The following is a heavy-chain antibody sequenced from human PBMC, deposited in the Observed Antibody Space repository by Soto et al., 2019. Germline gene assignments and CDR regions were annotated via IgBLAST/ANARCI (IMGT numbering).Heavy chain of an antibody. CDR1: GYAFTTYG. J-gene: IGHJ4*02. D-gene: IGHD1-1*01. Sequence: QVHLVQSGAEVKKPGASVKVSCQGSGYAFTTYGITWVRQAPGQGLEWMGWISAHNGKTNYAQKLQGRVTVTRDTATSTAYMELMSLRYDDTAVYYCARGRYGDYWGQGALVTVSS. CDR3: ARGRYGDY. V-gene: IGHV1-18*01. CDR2: ISAHNGKT.